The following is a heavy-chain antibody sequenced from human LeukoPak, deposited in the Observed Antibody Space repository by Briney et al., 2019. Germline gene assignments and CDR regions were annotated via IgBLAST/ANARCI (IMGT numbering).Heavy chain of an antibody. V-gene: IGHV3-30*03. J-gene: IGHJ4*02. CDR1: GFTFSSYG. D-gene: IGHD3-10*01. Sequence: GGSLRLSCATSGFTFSSYGMHWVRQVPGKGLEWVAVISYDAKSNYHVDSVKGRFTISRDNSKNTLYLQMNSLRAEDTAVYYCARDQYYYGSGSQSFDYWGQGTLVTVSS. CDR2: ISYDAKSN. CDR3: ARDQYYYGSGSQSFDY.